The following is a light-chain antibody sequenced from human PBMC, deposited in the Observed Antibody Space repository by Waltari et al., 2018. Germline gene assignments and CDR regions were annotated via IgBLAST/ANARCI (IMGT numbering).Light chain of an antibody. CDR3: SSYTRSSALV. J-gene: IGLJ2*01. CDR2: NVT. CDR1: SRDVGGYTY. Sequence: QSALTQPASVSGSPGQSITISCTGTSRDVGGYTYVSWYQRDPGQAPKLMIYNVTVRPSGVSNRFSGSKSGNTASLIISGLQAEDEADYFCSSYTRSSALVFGGGTKLTVL. V-gene: IGLV2-14*03.